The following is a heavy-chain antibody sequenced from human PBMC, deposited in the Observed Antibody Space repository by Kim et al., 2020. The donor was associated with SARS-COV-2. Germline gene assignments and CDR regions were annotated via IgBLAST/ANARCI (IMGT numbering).Heavy chain of an antibody. V-gene: IGHV3-7*01. D-gene: IGHD1-26*01. CDR1: GFTFSNYW. J-gene: IGHJ4*02. CDR2: IKYDGSEK. Sequence: GGSLRLSCAASGFTFSNYWMTWVRQAPGKGLEWVANIKYDGSEKYYVDSVKGRFTISRDNAKKSLYLQVNSLRVEDTAVYYCARDLPPGGYFDYWGQGTLVTVSS. CDR3: ARDLPPGGYFDY.